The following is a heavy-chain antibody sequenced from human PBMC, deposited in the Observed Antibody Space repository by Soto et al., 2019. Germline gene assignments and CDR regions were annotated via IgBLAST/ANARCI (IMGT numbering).Heavy chain of an antibody. Sequence: LSLTCAVSGGSISSGGYSWSWIRQPPGKGLEWIGYIYHSGSTYYNPSLKSRVTISVDRSKNQFSLKLSSVTAADTAVYYRARVPDYWGQGTLVTVSS. J-gene: IGHJ4*02. CDR3: ARVPDY. CDR2: IYHSGST. V-gene: IGHV4-30-2*01. CDR1: GGSISSGGYS.